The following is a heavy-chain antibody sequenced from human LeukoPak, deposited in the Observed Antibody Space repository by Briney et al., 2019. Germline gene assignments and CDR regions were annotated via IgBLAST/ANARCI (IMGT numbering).Heavy chain of an antibody. CDR3: ARDSGRELPYWYFDL. J-gene: IGHJ2*01. Sequence: GGSLRLSCAASGFTFSSYWMHWVRQAPGKGLVWVSRINTDGSSTSYADSVKGRFTISRDNSKNTLYLQMNSLRAEDTAVYYCARDSGRELPYWYFDLWGRGTLVTVSS. V-gene: IGHV3-74*01. CDR2: INTDGSST. CDR1: GFTFSSYW. D-gene: IGHD1-26*01.